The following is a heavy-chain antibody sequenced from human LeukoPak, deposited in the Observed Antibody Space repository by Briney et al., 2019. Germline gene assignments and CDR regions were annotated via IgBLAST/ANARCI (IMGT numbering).Heavy chain of an antibody. CDR3: ARDKNVAIRTAFDL. CDR1: GFILSNYD. V-gene: IGHV3-48*03. CDR2: ISTSGSTV. J-gene: IGHJ3*01. D-gene: IGHD2-15*01. Sequence: PGGSLRLSCAATGFILSNYDMNWVRQAPGKGLQWVSYISTSGSTVYYADSVKGRFTISKDNAKHSLYLHMTSLSAEDTAVYYCARDKNVAIRTAFDLWGQGTMVSVSS.